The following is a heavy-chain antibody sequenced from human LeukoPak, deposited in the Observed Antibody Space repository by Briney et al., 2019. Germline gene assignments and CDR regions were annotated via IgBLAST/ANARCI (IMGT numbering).Heavy chain of an antibody. Sequence: ASVKVSCKASGYTFTNYYIHWVRQAPGQGLEWMGWISAYNGDTNYAQNLQGRVTMTTDTSTSTAYMELRGLRSDDTAVYYCARQEDDWFDPWGQGTLVTVSS. J-gene: IGHJ5*02. CDR2: ISAYNGDT. D-gene: IGHD2-15*01. V-gene: IGHV1-18*04. CDR1: GYTFTNYY. CDR3: ARQEDDWFDP.